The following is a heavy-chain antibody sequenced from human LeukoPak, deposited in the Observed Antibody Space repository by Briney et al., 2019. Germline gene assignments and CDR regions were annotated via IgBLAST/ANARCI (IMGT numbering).Heavy chain of an antibody. V-gene: IGHV3-7*01. CDR1: GFTFSSYW. J-gene: IGHJ4*02. D-gene: IGHD6-13*01. CDR3: ARDIEAAGLFLDY. CDR2: MMYDGSEK. Sequence: GGSLTLSCAASGFTFSSYWMSWVRQAPGKGLEWVANMMYDGSEKYYVDSVKGRFTISRDNAKNSLYLQMNSLRAEDTAVYYCARDIEAAGLFLDYWGQGTLVTVSS.